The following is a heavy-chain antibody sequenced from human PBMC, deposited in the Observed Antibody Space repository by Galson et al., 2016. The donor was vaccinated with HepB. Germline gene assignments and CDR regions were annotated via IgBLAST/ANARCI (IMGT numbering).Heavy chain of an antibody. CDR2: IGYEGRSK. CDR3: ATATDYAFDI. CDR1: GFSFSNFA. J-gene: IGHJ3*02. Sequence: SLRLSCAASGFSFSNFAMYWVRQAPGKGLEWVAAIGYEGRSKYYIDSVKGRFTISSDNSKNTFSLQMNSLRVEDTALYYCATATDYAFDIWGQGTMVNVAS. D-gene: IGHD3/OR15-3a*01. V-gene: IGHV3-30*03.